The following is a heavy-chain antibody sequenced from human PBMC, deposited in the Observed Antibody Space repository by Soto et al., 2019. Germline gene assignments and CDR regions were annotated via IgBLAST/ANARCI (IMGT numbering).Heavy chain of an antibody. Sequence: GGSLRLSCAASGFTFSSYAMHWVRQAPGKGLEWVAVISYDGSNKYYADSVKGRFTISRDNSKNTLYLQMNSLRAEDTAVYYCARDQHLGYCSSTSCYLSGMDVWGKGTTVTVSS. CDR1: GFTFSSYA. D-gene: IGHD2-2*01. CDR2: ISYDGSNK. V-gene: IGHV3-30-3*01. CDR3: ARDQHLGYCSSTSCYLSGMDV. J-gene: IGHJ6*04.